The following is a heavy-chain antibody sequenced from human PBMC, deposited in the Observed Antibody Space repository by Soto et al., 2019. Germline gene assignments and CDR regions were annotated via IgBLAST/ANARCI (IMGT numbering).Heavy chain of an antibody. D-gene: IGHD6-19*01. CDR1: GASVSGDGSY. J-gene: IGHJ4*02. CDR2: IHNSGST. CDR3: ARDLGSEQWFFDN. V-gene: IGHV4-31*03. Sequence: QVQLQESGPGLVKPSQTLSLTCLVSGASVSGDGSYCSWIRQHPGKGLELIVYIHNSGSTYSNPSLENRVAMSIDTSKNQFSLRLSSVTAADSAVYFCARDLGSEQWFFDNWGQGILVTVSS.